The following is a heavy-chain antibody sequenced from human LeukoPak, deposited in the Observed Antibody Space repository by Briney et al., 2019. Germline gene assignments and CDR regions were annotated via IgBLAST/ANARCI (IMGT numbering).Heavy chain of an antibody. J-gene: IGHJ4*02. V-gene: IGHV3-30-3*01. CDR3: ARPRGIYGDFLVY. CDR2: ISYYGSNK. CDR1: GFTFSSYA. Sequence: PGGSLRLSCAASGFTFSSYAMHWVRQAPGKGLEWVAVISYYGSNKYYADSVKGRFTISRDNSKNTLYLQMNSLRAEDTAVYYCARPRGIYGDFLVYWGQGTLVTVSS. D-gene: IGHD4-17*01.